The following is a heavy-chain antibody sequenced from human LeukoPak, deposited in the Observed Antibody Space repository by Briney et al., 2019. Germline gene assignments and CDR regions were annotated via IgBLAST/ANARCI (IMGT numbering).Heavy chain of an antibody. Sequence: PSETLSLTCTVSGGSISSSSYYWGWIRQPPGRGLEWIESIYYSGSTYYNPSLKSRVTISIDTSKNQFSLKVNSVTAADTAVYYCAGDSSRDLRAFQHWGQGTLVTVSS. V-gene: IGHV4-39*07. CDR3: AGDSSRDLRAFQH. CDR1: GGSISSSSYY. D-gene: IGHD6-13*01. CDR2: IYYSGST. J-gene: IGHJ1*01.